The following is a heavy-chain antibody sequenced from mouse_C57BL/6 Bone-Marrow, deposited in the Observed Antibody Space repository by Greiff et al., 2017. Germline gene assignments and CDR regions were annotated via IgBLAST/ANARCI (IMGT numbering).Heavy chain of an antibody. CDR2: INPNYGTT. Sequence: VQLQQSGPELVKPGASVKISCKASGYSFTDYNMNWVKQSNGKSLEWIGVINPNYGTTSYNQRFKGKATLTVDQSSSTAYMQLNSLTSEDSAVYCCAKYGSSPSYAMDYWGQGTSVTVSS. CDR3: AKYGSSPSYAMDY. J-gene: IGHJ4*01. CDR1: GYSFTDYN. V-gene: IGHV1-39*01. D-gene: IGHD1-1*01.